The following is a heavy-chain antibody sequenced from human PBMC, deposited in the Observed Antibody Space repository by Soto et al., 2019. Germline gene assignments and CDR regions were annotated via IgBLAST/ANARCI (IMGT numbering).Heavy chain of an antibody. CDR3: ARGGVRTTFRH. CDR2: IYDSGSA. Sequence: QVQLQESGPGLVKPSQTLSLACTFSGGSISSGGYYWSWIRQDPGKGLEWIGYIYDSGSAYYHPSLKSRVTISEDTSKNQFSLRLNSVTAADTAVYYCARGGVRTTFRHWGQGTLVTVSS. CDR1: GGSISSGGYY. V-gene: IGHV4-31*03. D-gene: IGHD3-10*01. J-gene: IGHJ4*02.